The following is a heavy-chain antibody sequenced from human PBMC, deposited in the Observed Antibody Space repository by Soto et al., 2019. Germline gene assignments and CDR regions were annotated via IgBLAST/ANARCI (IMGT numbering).Heavy chain of an antibody. CDR3: TADRRAEAPKWFDP. CDR1: GDSISSYY. D-gene: IGHD6-19*01. Sequence: SETLSLTCTVSGDSISSYYWSWIRQPPGKGLEWIGYIHYSGSTNYNPSLKSRVTISVDTSKNQFSLRLSSVTAEDTAVYYCTADRRAEAPKWFDPWGQGTLVTVSS. CDR2: IHYSGST. J-gene: IGHJ5*02. V-gene: IGHV4-59*08.